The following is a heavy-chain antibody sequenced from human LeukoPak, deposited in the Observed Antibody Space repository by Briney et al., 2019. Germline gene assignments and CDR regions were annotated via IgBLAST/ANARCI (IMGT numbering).Heavy chain of an antibody. D-gene: IGHD6-13*01. J-gene: IGHJ4*02. CDR3: AREGSQYQQLT. V-gene: IGHV3-48*02. Sequence: GGSLRLSCTASGFTFGLYDMNWVRQAPGKGLEWVSGISTSSSASNYTPAVKGRFTISRDNGKSLLYLQMNTLRDEDTAVYYCAREGSQYQQLTWGQGTLVTVSA. CDR1: GFTFGLYD. CDR2: ISTSSSAS.